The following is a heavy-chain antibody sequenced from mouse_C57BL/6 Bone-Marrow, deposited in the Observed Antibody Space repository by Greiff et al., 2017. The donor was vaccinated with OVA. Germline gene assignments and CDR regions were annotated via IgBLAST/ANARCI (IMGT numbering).Heavy chain of an antibody. CDR2: IRNKANGYTT. CDR1: GFTFTDYY. Sequence: EVHLVESGGGLVQPGGSLSLSCAASGFTFTDYYMSWVRQPPGKALEWLGFIRNKANGYTTEYSASVKGRFTISRDNSQSILYLQMNALRAEDSATYYCERSGYSNYLDYYAMDYCGRGTSVTVTS. J-gene: IGHJ4*01. D-gene: IGHD2-5*01. V-gene: IGHV7-3*01. CDR3: ERSGYSNYLDYYAMDY.